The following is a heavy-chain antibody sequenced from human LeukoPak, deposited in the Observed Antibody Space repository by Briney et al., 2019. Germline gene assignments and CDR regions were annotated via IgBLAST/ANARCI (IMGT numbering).Heavy chain of an antibody. D-gene: IGHD3-22*01. V-gene: IGHV3-49*04. CDR1: GFTFGDYA. Sequence: GGSLRLSCTASGFTFGDYAMSWVRQAPGKGLEWVGFIRSKAYGGTTEYAASVKGRFTISRDDSKSIAYLQMNSLKTEDTAVYYCTRDHRHYYDSSGYYYAIYYWGQGTLVTVSS. CDR2: IRSKAYGGTT. CDR3: TRDHRHYYDSSGYYYAIYY. J-gene: IGHJ4*02.